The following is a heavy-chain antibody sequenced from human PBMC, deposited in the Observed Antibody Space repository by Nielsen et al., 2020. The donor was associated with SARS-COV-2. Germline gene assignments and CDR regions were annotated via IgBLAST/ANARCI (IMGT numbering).Heavy chain of an antibody. D-gene: IGHD3-10*01. V-gene: IGHV3-48*04. CDR1: GFTFSSYG. Sequence: GESLKISCAASGFTFSSYGMHWVRQAPGKGLEWVSGISWNSGSIGYADSVKGRFTISRDNAKNSLYLQMNSLRAEDTAVYYCAGGIGFIMDVWGQGTTVTVSS. CDR2: ISWNSGSI. J-gene: IGHJ6*02. CDR3: AGGIGFIMDV.